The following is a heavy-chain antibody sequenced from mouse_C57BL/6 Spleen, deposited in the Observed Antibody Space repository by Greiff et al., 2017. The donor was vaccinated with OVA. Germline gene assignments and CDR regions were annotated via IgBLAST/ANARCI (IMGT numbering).Heavy chain of an antibody. CDR1: GYTFTSYW. D-gene: IGHD2-1*01. Sequence: QVQLQQPGAELVKPGASVKLSCKASGYTFTSYWMQWVKQRPGQGLEWIGEIDPSDSYTNYNQKFKGKATLTVDTSSSTAYMQLSSLTSEDSAVYYCARVGNYVGYFDVWGTGTTVTVSS. CDR3: ARVGNYVGYFDV. CDR2: IDPSDSYT. J-gene: IGHJ1*03. V-gene: IGHV1-50*01.